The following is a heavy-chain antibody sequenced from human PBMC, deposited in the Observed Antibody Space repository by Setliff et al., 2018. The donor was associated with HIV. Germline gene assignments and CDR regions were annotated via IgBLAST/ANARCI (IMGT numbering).Heavy chain of an antibody. Sequence: ASVKVSCKASGYTLSNYYMPWVRQAPGQGLEWMGIINPRGERTTYAQRFQGRVTMATDRATSTVYMELSSLRSEDTAVDYCARDRGDLSLAYYLYYGMDVWGQGTTVTVSS. V-gene: IGHV1-46*01. CDR2: INPRGERT. CDR1: GYTLSNYY. CDR3: ARDRGDLSLAYYLYYGMDV. J-gene: IGHJ6*02. D-gene: IGHD3-10*01.